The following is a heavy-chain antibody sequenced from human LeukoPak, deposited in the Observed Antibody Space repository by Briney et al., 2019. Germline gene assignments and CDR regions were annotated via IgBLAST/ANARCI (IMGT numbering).Heavy chain of an antibody. CDR3: ARGTYYYDSSGYFDY. CDR2: ISSSSSYI. D-gene: IGHD3-22*01. V-gene: IGHV3-21*01. CDR1: GFTFGDYA. J-gene: IGHJ4*02. Sequence: GGSLRLSCTASGFTFGDYAMSWFRQAPGKGLEWVSSISSSSSYIYYADSVKGRFTISRDNAKNSLYLQMNSLRAEDTAVYYCARGTYYYDSSGYFDYWGQGTLVTVSS.